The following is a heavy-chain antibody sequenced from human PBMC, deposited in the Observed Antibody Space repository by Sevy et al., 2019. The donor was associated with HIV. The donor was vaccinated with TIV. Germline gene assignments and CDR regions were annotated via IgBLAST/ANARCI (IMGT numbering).Heavy chain of an antibody. CDR1: GFSFDSYG. V-gene: IGHV3-23*01. J-gene: IGHJ6*03. CDR3: AKAVSPEHEPMEKGYYFYYNNMDV. D-gene: IGHD3-10*01. Sequence: GGSLRLSCAVSGFSFDSYGMTWVRQAPGKGLEWVSGISGSGSRTYYADSVKGRFIISRDNSKNTLDLQMNSLRADDTAIYYCAKAVSPEHEPMEKGYYFYYNNMDVWGKGTTVTVSS. CDR2: ISGSGSRT.